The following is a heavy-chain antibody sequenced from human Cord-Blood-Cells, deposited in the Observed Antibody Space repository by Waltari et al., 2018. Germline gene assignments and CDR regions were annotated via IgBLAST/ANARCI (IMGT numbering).Heavy chain of an antibody. J-gene: IGHJ4*02. V-gene: IGHV1-2*04. Sequence: QVQLVQSGAEVTKPGASVKVSCKASGYTFTGYYMHWVRQATGQGLGWMGWINPNSGGTNYAQKFQGWVTMTRDTSISTAYMELSRLRSDDTAVYYCARDSDCTGGVCYFDYWGQGTLVTVSS. CDR2: INPNSGGT. CDR3: ARDSDCTGGVCYFDY. D-gene: IGHD2-8*02. CDR1: GYTFTGYY.